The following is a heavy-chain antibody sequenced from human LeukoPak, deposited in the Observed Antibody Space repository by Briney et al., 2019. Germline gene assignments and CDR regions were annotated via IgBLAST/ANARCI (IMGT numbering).Heavy chain of an antibody. CDR2: IYSGGST. J-gene: IGHJ4*02. CDR3: TRDLPSTVTYYFDY. V-gene: IGHV3-53*01. CDR1: GFTVSSNY. Sequence: QPGGSLRLSCAASGFTVSSNYMSWVRQAPGKGLEWVSVIYSGGSTYYADSVKGRFTVSRDNSKNTLYLQMNSLKTEDTAVYYCTRDLPSTVTYYFDYWGQGTLVTVSS. D-gene: IGHD4-17*01.